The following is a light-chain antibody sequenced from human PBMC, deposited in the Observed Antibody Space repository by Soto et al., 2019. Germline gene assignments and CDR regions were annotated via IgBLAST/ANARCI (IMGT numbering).Light chain of an antibody. CDR2: LAS. J-gene: IGKJ1*01. Sequence: DIQMTPSPSTLAGSVGDRVTITCPARPSISRWLAWYQQKPGKAPKLLIYLASSLESGVPSRFSGSGSGTEFTLTISNLQPDDFATYYCKQPNTYSWTFGQGTKVDIK. CDR1: PSISRW. CDR3: KQPNTYSWT. V-gene: IGKV1-5*03.